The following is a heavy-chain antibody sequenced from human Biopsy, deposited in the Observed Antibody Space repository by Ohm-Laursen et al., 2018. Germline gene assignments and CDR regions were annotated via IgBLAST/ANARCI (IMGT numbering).Heavy chain of an antibody. J-gene: IGHJ6*02. Sequence: ASVKVSCKASGYSFTKYYINWVRQAPGQGLEWMGIINPTGGTTSYAEKFQGRVTLTRDTSTGTVYLELNSLIYEDTALYYCARDETGSSVFGPYYYGMDVWRQGTTVTVSS. CDR3: ARDETGSSVFGPYYYGMDV. V-gene: IGHV1-46*01. D-gene: IGHD3-9*01. CDR1: GYSFTKYY. CDR2: INPTGGTT.